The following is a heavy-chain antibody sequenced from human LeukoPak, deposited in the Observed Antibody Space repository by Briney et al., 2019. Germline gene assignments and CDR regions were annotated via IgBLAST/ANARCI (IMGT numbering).Heavy chain of an antibody. Sequence: SETLSLTCTVSGGSISSGDYYWSWIRQPPGKGLEWIGYIYYSGSTYYNPSLKSRVTISVDTSKNQFSLKLSSVTAADTAVYYCARRGVMTTPAGYMDVWGKGTTVTVSS. D-gene: IGHD3-16*01. CDR2: IYYSGST. V-gene: IGHV4-30-4*08. CDR3: ARRGVMTTPAGYMDV. CDR1: GGSISSGDYY. J-gene: IGHJ6*03.